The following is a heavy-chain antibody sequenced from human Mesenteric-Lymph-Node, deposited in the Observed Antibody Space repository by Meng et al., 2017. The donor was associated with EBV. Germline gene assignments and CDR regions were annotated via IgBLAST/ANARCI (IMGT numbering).Heavy chain of an antibody. D-gene: IGHD3-22*01. J-gene: IGHJ4*02. CDR3: ATYYYDSSAYFD. V-gene: IGHV1-69*01. CDR2: IIPIFSTA. CDR1: GGTFSSYD. Sequence: VQPAQSGAEVEKPGCSVQVSCKASGGTFSSYDISWVRQAPGQGLEWMGGIIPIFSTANYAQKLQGRVTITADESTSTAYMELNSLRSEDTAVYYCATYYYDSSAYFDWGQGTLVTVSS.